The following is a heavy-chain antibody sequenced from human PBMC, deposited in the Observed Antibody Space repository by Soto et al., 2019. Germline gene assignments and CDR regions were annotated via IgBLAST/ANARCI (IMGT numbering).Heavy chain of an antibody. J-gene: IGHJ4*02. CDR1: GYTFTSYA. Sequence: ASVKVSCKASGYTFTSYAMHWVRQAPGQRLEWMGWINAGNGNTKYSQKFQGRVTITRDTSASTAYMELSSLRSEDKAVYYCASVYCSGGSCYPGDYCGQGTLVTVSS. D-gene: IGHD2-15*01. V-gene: IGHV1-3*01. CDR2: INAGNGNT. CDR3: ASVYCSGGSCYPGDY.